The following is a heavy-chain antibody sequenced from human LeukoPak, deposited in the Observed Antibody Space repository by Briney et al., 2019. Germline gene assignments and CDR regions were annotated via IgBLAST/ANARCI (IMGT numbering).Heavy chain of an antibody. CDR2: IYYSGST. CDR1: GGSISSYY. D-gene: IGHD1-1*01. CDR3: ARVRLERRHDAFDI. Sequence: SETLSLTCTVSGGSISSYYWSWIRQPPGKGLEWIGYIYYSGSTNYNPSLKSRVTISVDTSKNQFSLKLSSVTAADTAVYYCARVRLERRHDAFDIRGQGTMVTVSS. J-gene: IGHJ3*02. V-gene: IGHV4-59*01.